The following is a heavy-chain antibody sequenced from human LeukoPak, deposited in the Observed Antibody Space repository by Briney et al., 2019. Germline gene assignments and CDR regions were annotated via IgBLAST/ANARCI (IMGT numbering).Heavy chain of an antibody. CDR3: AKGRGATVNDPVDQ. Sequence: PGGSLRLPCAASGFTFSTFAMSWVRQSPGKGLEWVSSFGGSDRSATYSADSVKGRFTISRDNSRNTLYLQMSDLRADDTAVYYCAKGRGATVNDPVDQWGQGTLVTVSS. V-gene: IGHV3-23*01. CDR2: FGGSDRSAT. J-gene: IGHJ4*02. D-gene: IGHD1-26*01. CDR1: GFTFSTFA.